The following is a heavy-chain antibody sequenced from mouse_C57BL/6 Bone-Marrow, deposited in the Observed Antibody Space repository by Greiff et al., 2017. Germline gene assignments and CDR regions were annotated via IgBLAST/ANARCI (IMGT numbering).Heavy chain of an antibody. CDR2: IHPSDSDT. CDR3: ALYGSRERLYFDV. CDR1: GYTFTSYW. V-gene: IGHV1-74*01. D-gene: IGHD1-1*01. Sequence: VQLQQPGAELVKPGASVKVSCKASGYTFTSYWMHWVKQRPGQGLEWIGRIHPSDSDTNYNQKFKGKATLTVDKSSSTAYMQLSSLTSEDSAVYYCALYGSRERLYFDVWGTGTTVTVSS. J-gene: IGHJ1*03.